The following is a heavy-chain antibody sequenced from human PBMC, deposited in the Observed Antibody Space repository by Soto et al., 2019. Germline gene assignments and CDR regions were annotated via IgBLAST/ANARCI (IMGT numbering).Heavy chain of an antibody. CDR3: ARSGACLGELSPPYFDY. CDR2: IIPIFGTA. Sequence: SVKVSCKASGGTFSSYAISWVRQAPGQGLEWMGGIIPIFGTANYAQKFQGRVTITADESTSTAYMELSSLRSEDTAVYYCARSGACLGELSPPYFDYWGQGTLVTVLL. J-gene: IGHJ4*02. V-gene: IGHV1-69*13. D-gene: IGHD3-10*01. CDR1: GGTFSSYA.